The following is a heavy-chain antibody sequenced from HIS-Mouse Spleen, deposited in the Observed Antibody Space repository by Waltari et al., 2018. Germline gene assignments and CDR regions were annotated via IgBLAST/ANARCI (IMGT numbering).Heavy chain of an antibody. CDR2: IYYSGST. CDR1: GGSLSSSSYY. J-gene: IGHJ2*01. D-gene: IGHD6-13*01. Sequence: QLQLQESGPGLVKPSETLSLTCPVPGGSLSSSSYYLGWIRQPPGKGLEWIGSIYYSGSTYYNPSLKSRVTISVDTSKNQFSLKLSSVTAADTAVYYCAREIPYSSSWYDWYFDLWGRGTLVTVSS. V-gene: IGHV4-39*07. CDR3: AREIPYSSSWYDWYFDL.